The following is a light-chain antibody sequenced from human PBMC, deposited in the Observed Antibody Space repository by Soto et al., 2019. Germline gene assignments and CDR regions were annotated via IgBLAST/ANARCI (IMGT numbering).Light chain of an antibody. CDR3: QQYSSSLWT. V-gene: IGKV3D-20*01. CDR1: QSVDSSH. Sequence: EIVMTQSPATLSVSPGERATLSCGASQSVDSSHVAWYQQKPGLAPRLLMFDASSRANGIPDRFRGSGSGTGFTLTISSLEPEDFAVYYCQQYSSSLWTFGQGTKVDI. CDR2: DAS. J-gene: IGKJ1*01.